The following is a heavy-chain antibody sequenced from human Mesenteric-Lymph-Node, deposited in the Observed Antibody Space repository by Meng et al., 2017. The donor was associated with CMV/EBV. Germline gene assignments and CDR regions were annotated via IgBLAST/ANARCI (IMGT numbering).Heavy chain of an antibody. CDR1: GFTFSSYE. J-gene: IGHJ4*02. CDR2: ISGSSSTI. CDR3: STILLSGVTSGY. Sequence: GGSLRLSCVASGFTFSSYEMNWVRQAPGKGLEWVSYISGSSSTIYYADSVKGRFTISRDNAKNSLYLQMNNLRAEDTAVYYCSTILLSGVTSGYWGQGTLVTVSS. V-gene: IGHV3-48*03. D-gene: IGHD3-3*01.